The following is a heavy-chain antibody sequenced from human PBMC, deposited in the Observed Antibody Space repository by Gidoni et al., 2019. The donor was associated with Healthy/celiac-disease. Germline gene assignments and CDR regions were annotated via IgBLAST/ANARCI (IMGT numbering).Heavy chain of an antibody. CDR3: ARGDIVVVPAAMQDYYYGMDV. CDR2: TRNKANSYTT. Sequence: EVQLVESGGGLVQPGGSLRLSCAASGFTFSDHYMDWVRQAPGKGLEWVGRTRNKANSYTTEYAASVKGRFTISRDDSKNSLYLQMNSLKTEDTAVYYCARGDIVVVPAAMQDYYYGMDVWGQGTTVTVSS. D-gene: IGHD2-2*01. CDR1: GFTFSDHY. V-gene: IGHV3-72*01. J-gene: IGHJ6*02.